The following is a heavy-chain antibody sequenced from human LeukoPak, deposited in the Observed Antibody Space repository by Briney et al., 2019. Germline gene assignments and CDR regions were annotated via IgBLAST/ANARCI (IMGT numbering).Heavy chain of an antibody. D-gene: IGHD4/OR15-4a*01. V-gene: IGHV3-48*01. J-gene: IGHJ4*02. Sequence: QPGGSLRLSCAASGFTFSSYSMNWVRQAPGKGLEWVSYISSSSSTIYYADSVKGRLTISRDNAKNSLYLQMNSLRAEDTAVYYCARVDYGNNFDYWGQGTLVTVSS. CDR3: ARVDYGNNFDY. CDR1: GFTFSSYS. CDR2: ISSSSSTI.